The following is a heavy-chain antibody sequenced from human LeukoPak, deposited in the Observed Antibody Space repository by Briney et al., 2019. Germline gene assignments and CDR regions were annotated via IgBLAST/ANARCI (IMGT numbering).Heavy chain of an antibody. CDR2: IGTSSTTI. J-gene: IGHJ6*03. Sequence: GGSLRLSCAASGFTFSSYWMNWVRQPPGKGLEWVSNIGTSSTTIYYADSVKGRFTISRDNAENSLYLQMNSLRANDTAVYYCARFAAGGSYYYYMDVWGKGTTVTVSS. D-gene: IGHD6-25*01. CDR3: ARFAAGGSYYYYMDV. V-gene: IGHV3-48*01. CDR1: GFTFSSYW.